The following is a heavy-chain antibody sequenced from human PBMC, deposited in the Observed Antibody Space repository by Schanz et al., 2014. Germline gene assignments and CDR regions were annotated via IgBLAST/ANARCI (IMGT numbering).Heavy chain of an antibody. D-gene: IGHD2-15*01. CDR2: ISGNGGST. V-gene: IGHV3-23*04. CDR3: AKVREWWPYYFDY. CDR1: GFTFTTNA. J-gene: IGHJ4*02. Sequence: LQLVESGGGVVQPGGSLRLSCAASGFTFTTNAMSWVRQPPGKGLEWVSAISGNGGSTYFADSVKGRFTISRDNSDNTLFLQMNSLRAEDTAVYYCAKVREWWPYYFDYWGQGTLVTVSS.